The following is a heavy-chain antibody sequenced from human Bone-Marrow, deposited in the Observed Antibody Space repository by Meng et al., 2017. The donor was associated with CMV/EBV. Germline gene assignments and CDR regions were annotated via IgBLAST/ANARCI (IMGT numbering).Heavy chain of an antibody. CDR2: IRSKAYGGTT. V-gene: IGHV3-49*04. CDR3: TRDPGPKYGFWSGSYYYYGMDV. Sequence: GESLKISCTASGFTCGDYAMSWVRQAPGKGLEWVGFIRSKAYGGTTEYAASVKGRFTISRDDSKSIADLQMNSLKTEDTAVYYCTRDPGPKYGFWSGSYYYYGMDVWGQGTTVTVSS. J-gene: IGHJ6*02. D-gene: IGHD3-3*01. CDR1: GFTCGDYA.